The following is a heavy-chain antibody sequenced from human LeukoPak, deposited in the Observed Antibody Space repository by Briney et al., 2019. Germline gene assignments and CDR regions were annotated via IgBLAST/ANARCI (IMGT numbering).Heavy chain of an antibody. CDR3: AKDVSSGWYDFYFDY. J-gene: IGHJ4*02. CDR1: GFTFSKYA. CDR2: ISGSGGST. Sequence: GGSLRLSCAASGFTFSKYAMSWVRQAPGKGLEWVSAISGSGGSTYYADSVKGRFTISRDNSKNTLYLQMNSLRAEDTAVYYCAKDVSSGWYDFYFDYWGQGTLVTVSS. D-gene: IGHD6-19*01. V-gene: IGHV3-23*01.